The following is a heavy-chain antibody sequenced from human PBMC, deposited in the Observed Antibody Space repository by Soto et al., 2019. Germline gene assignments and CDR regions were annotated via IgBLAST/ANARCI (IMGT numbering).Heavy chain of an antibody. CDR3: ARDTTGYYDSSGSLGDYYGMDV. D-gene: IGHD3-22*01. V-gene: IGHV4-59*01. J-gene: IGHJ6*02. CDR1: GGSISSYY. CDR2: IYYSGST. Sequence: LSLTCTVSGGSISSYYWSWIRQPPGKGLEWIGYIYYSGSTNYNPSLKSRVTISVDTSKNQFSLKLSSVTAADTAVYCCARDTTGYYDSSGSLGDYYGMDVWGQGTTVTVSS.